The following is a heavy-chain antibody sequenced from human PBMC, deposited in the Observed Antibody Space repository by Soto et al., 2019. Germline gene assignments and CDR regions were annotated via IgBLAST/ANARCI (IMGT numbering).Heavy chain of an antibody. CDR2: MNQNGSEK. Sequence: EVQLVESGGGLVQPGGSLRLSCTVSGFTFGNYWMTWVRQAPGKGLEWVANMNQNGSEKYYVDSVMGRFAISRDNAKNSLYLQMNSLSAEDTAVYYCASQRVSYAMDVWGQGTTVTVSS. CDR3: ASQRVSYAMDV. CDR1: GFTFGNYW. D-gene: IGHD1-1*01. J-gene: IGHJ6*02. V-gene: IGHV3-7*05.